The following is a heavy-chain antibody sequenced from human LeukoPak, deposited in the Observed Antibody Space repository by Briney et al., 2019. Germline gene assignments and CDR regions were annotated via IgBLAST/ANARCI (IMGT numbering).Heavy chain of an antibody. Sequence: GGSLRLSCAASGFTFSSYSMNWVRQAPGKGLEWVSSISSSSGYIYYADSVKGRFTISRDNAKNSLYLQMNSLGAEDTAVYYCARAASIAVAGTIDYFDYWGQGTLVTVSS. V-gene: IGHV3-21*01. CDR2: ISSSSGYI. D-gene: IGHD6-19*01. J-gene: IGHJ4*02. CDR1: GFTFSSYS. CDR3: ARAASIAVAGTIDYFDY.